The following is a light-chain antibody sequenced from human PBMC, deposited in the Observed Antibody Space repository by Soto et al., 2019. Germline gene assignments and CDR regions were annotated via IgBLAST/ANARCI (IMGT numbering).Light chain of an antibody. CDR3: SSYAGSKTL. Sequence: QSALTQPPSASGSLGQSVTISCTGTSSDVGNYNYVSWYQQNPGKAPKLMIYEVTKRPSGVPDRFSGSKSGNTASLTVSGLQAEVEADYYCSSYAGSKTLFGGGTKLTVL. CDR1: SSDVGNYNY. V-gene: IGLV2-8*01. CDR2: EVT. J-gene: IGLJ3*02.